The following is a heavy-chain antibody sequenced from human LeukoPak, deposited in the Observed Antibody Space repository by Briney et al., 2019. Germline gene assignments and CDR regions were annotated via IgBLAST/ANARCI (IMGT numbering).Heavy chain of an antibody. D-gene: IGHD5-18*01. J-gene: IGHJ4*02. V-gene: IGHV1-69*05. CDR1: GGTFSSYT. CDR2: IIPIFGTS. Sequence: GASVKVSCKXSGGTFSSYTLSWVRQSPGQGLEWMGGIIPIFGTSNYAQKFQGRVTITTDESTSTAYMELSSLRSEDTAVYYCARGTTGYSYGPFDYWGQGTLVTVSS. CDR3: ARGTTGYSYGPFDY.